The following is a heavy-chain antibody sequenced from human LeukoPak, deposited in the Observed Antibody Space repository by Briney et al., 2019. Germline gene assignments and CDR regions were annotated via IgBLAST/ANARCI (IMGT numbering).Heavy chain of an antibody. Sequence: GESLKISCKGSGYSFTSYWIGWVRQMPGKGLEWMGIIYPGDSDTRFSPSFQGQVTISADKSISTAYLQWSSLKASDTAMYYCARRTDYFDSSVSTYYFDYWGQGTLVTVSS. CDR2: IYPGDSDT. V-gene: IGHV5-51*01. CDR3: ARRTDYFDSSVSTYYFDY. J-gene: IGHJ4*02. CDR1: GYSFTSYW. D-gene: IGHD3-22*01.